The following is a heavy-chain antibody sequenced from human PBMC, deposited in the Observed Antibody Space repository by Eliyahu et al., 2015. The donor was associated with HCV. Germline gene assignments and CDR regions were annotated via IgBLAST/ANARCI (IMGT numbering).Heavy chain of an antibody. Sequence: EVQLVESGGGLVKPGGSLRLSCAASGFTFSSYSMNWVRQAPGKGLEWVSSISSGSNYIYYADSVKGRFTISRDNAKNSLYLHMNSLRAEDTAVYYCARDLRLDEAVAGTLVDYWGQGTLVTVSS. V-gene: IGHV3-21*01. D-gene: IGHD6-19*01. CDR3: ARDLRLDEAVAGTLVDY. J-gene: IGHJ4*02. CDR2: ISSGSNYI. CDR1: GFTFSSYS.